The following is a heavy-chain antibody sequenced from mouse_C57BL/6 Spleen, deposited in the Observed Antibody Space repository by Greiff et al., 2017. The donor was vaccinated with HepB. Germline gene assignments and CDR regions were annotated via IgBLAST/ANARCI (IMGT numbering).Heavy chain of an antibody. CDR1: GYSITSGYY. Sequence: EVKLVESGPGMVKPSQSLSLTCTVTGYSITSGYYWHWIRHFPGNKLEWMGYISYSGSTNYNPSLKSRISITHDTSKNHFFLKLNSVTTEDTATYYCARDGSLYYYGSSWYFDVWGTGTTVTVSS. CDR2: ISYSGST. D-gene: IGHD1-1*01. J-gene: IGHJ1*03. CDR3: ARDGSLYYYGSSWYFDV. V-gene: IGHV3-1*01.